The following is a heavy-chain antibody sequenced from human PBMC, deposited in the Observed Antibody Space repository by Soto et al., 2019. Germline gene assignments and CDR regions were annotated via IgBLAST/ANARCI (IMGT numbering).Heavy chain of an antibody. CDR3: ARDRIVVVVAATYYYYGMDV. CDR2: ISAYNGNT. CDR1: GYTFASTG. Sequence: AAVKASCEASGYTFASTGISWLRQAPGQGLEWMGWISAYNGNTNYAQKLQGRVTMTTDTSTSTAYMELRSLRSDDTAVYYCARDRIVVVVAATYYYYGMDVWR. V-gene: IGHV1-18*01. D-gene: IGHD2-15*01. J-gene: IGHJ6*04.